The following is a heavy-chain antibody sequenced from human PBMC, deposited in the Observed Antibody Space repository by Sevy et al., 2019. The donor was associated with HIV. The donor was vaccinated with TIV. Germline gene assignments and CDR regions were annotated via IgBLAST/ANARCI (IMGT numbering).Heavy chain of an antibody. V-gene: IGHV3-33*08. J-gene: IGHJ3*02. CDR3: ASLPNNYYDRGGYSGDDAFDI. Sequence: GGSLRLSCVGSGFSFSDHRMHWVRQAPGKGLEWMAVIWNDITNKYYADSAKGRFTISRDNSKNTLYLQMNSLRAEDTAVYYCASLPNNYYDRGGYSGDDAFDIWGQGTMVTVSS. D-gene: IGHD3-22*01. CDR2: IWNDITNK. CDR1: GFSFSDHR.